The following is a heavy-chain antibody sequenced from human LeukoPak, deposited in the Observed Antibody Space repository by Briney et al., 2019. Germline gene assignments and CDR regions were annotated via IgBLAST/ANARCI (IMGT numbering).Heavy chain of an antibody. Sequence: ASVKVSCKASGYTFTGYYMHWVRQAPGQGLEWMGWINPNSGGTNYAQKFQGRVTMTRDTSISTAYMELSRLRSDDTAVYYCAREREQQLVYYYYYMDVWGKGTTVTVS. CDR2: INPNSGGT. V-gene: IGHV1-2*02. CDR1: GYTFTGYY. CDR3: AREREQQLVYYYYYMDV. J-gene: IGHJ6*03. D-gene: IGHD6-13*01.